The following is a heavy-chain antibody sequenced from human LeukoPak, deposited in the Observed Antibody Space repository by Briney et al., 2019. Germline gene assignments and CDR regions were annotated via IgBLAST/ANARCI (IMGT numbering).Heavy chain of an antibody. CDR2: INPNSGGT. J-gene: IGHJ4*02. V-gene: IGHV1-2*02. D-gene: IGHD4-23*01. Sequence: ASVKVSCKASGYTFTGYYMHWVRQAPGQGLEWMGWINPNSGGTNYAQKFQGRVTMTRDTSISTAYMELSRLRSDDTAVYYCARANYGGNLGDYWGQGTLVTVSS. CDR1: GYTFTGYY. CDR3: ARANYGGNLGDY.